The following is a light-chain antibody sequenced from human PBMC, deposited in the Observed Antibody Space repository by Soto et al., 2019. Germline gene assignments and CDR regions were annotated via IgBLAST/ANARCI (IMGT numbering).Light chain of an antibody. CDR2: DVT. Sequence: QSVLTQPASVCGAPAQWLAISCTGTSSDFGAYNYVSWYQLHPGKAPKLMIYDVTNRPSGISNRFSGSKSGNTASLTISGLQAEDEADYYCSSYSGGSTPVVFGGGTQLTVL. CDR3: SSYSGGSTPVV. J-gene: IGLJ3*02. CDR1: SSDFGAYNY. V-gene: IGLV2-14*03.